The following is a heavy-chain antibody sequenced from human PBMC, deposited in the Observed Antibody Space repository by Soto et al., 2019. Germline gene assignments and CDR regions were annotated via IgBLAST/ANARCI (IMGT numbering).Heavy chain of an antibody. CDR2: IIPMHDIP. CDR1: GTSVSTPT. CDR3: ARDQYCDTSTCFGDFDF. D-gene: IGHD2-21*01. V-gene: IGHV1-69*02. J-gene: IGHJ4*01. Sequence: QVQLVHSGAAFKKPGSSVRVSCKASGTSVSTPTVSWLRQAPGQGPEWMGRIIPMHDIPNSAQKFQGGLTLTQDKRTTTAYMILCDLRSADTDIYYWARDQYCDTSTCFGDFDFWGQGARVTASS.